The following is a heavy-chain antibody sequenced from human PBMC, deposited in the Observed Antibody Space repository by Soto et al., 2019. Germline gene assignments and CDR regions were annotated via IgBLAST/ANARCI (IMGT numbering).Heavy chain of an antibody. V-gene: IGHV3-7*01. CDR1: GFTFSSYW. CDR2: IKQDGSEK. Sequence: EVQLVESGGGLVQPGGSLRLSCAASGFTFSSYWMSWVRQAPGKGLEWVANIKQDGSEKYYGDSVKGRFTISRDNPKNSLYLQMNSLRAEDTAVYYCARESVSTGTPVLIWFDPWGQGTLVTVSS. CDR3: ARESVSTGTPVLIWFDP. J-gene: IGHJ5*02. D-gene: IGHD1-1*01.